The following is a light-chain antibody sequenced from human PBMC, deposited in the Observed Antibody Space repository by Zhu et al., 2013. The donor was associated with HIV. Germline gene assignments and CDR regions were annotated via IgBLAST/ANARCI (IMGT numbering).Light chain of an antibody. J-gene: IGKJ1*01. CDR3: QHYNSWPPWT. CDR1: QSVTNSY. Sequence: EIVLTQSPGTLSLSPGERATLSCRASQSVTNSYLAWYQQKPGQAPRLLIYGASTRATGIPVRFSGSGSGTEFTLTISSLQSDDVAIYYCQHYNSWPPWTFGQGTKVEIK. CDR2: GAS. V-gene: IGKV3-15*01.